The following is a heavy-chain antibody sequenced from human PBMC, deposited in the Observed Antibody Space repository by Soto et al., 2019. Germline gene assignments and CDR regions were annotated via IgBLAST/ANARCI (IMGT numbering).Heavy chain of an antibody. CDR1: GGSFSGYY. V-gene: IGHV4-34*01. J-gene: IGHJ4*02. Sequence: QVQLQQWGAGLLKPSETLSLTCAVSGGSFSGYYWNWIRQPPGKGLEWIVEINHSGSNNYNPSLKSRVTLSLDTSKNQFSLKLSSVTAADTAVYYCASGVGGDGYNFDYWGQGTLVTVSS. CDR2: INHSGSN. D-gene: IGHD3-16*01. CDR3: ASGVGGDGYNFDY.